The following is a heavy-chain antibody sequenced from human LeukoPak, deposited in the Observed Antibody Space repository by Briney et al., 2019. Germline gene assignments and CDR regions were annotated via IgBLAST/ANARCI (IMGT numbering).Heavy chain of an antibody. CDR2: ISGSGGST. Sequence: GGSLRLSCAASGFTFSSYAMSWVRQAPGKGLEWVSAISGSGGSTYYADSVKGRFTISRDNSKNTLYLQMNSLRAEDTAVYYCAKDRITIFGVVIAPFDYWGQGTLVTVSS. CDR3: AKDRITIFGVVIAPFDY. CDR1: GFTFSSYA. V-gene: IGHV3-23*01. D-gene: IGHD3-3*01. J-gene: IGHJ4*02.